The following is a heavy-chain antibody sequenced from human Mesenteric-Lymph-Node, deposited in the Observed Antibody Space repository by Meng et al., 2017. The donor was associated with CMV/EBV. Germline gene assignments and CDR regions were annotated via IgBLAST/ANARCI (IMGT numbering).Heavy chain of an antibody. V-gene: IGHV2-5*02. CDR2: IYWDDDE. CDR3: AHRPTATGPFDY. J-gene: IGHJ4*02. D-gene: IGHD2-21*02. Sequence: FSGFSLSTNGVGVGWLLQPPGKALEWLALIYWDDDEHYSPSLKSRTTITKDTSKNQVVLTMTSMDPVDTAIYYCAHRPTATGPFDYWGQGTLVTVSS. CDR1: GFSLSTNGVG.